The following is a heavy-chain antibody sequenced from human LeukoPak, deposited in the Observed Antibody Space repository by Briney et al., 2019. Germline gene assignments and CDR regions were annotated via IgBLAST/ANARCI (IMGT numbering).Heavy chain of an antibody. CDR3: ASSRGYFDY. CDR2: IYSGGST. D-gene: IGHD3-16*01. CDR1: GFTFSNAW. Sequence: RSGGSLRFSCAASGFTFSNAWMSWVRQAPGKGLEWVSVIYSGGSTYYADSVKGRFTISRDNSKNTLYLQMNSLRAEDTAVYYCASSRGYFDYWGQGTLVTVSS. J-gene: IGHJ4*02. V-gene: IGHV3-53*01.